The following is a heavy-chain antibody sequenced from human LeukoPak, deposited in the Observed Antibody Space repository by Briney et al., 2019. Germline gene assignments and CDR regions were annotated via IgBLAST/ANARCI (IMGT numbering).Heavy chain of an antibody. CDR2: IIPIFGTA. V-gene: IGHV1-69*13. J-gene: IGHJ6*02. D-gene: IGHD4-17*01. CDR3: ARDHGTVSIYYYYGMDV. CDR1: GGTFSSYA. Sequence: ASVTVSCKASGGTFSSYAISWVRQAPGQGLEWMGGIIPIFGTANYAQKFQGRVTITADESTSTAYMELSSLRSEDTAVYYCARDHGTVSIYYYYGMDVWGQGTTVTVSS.